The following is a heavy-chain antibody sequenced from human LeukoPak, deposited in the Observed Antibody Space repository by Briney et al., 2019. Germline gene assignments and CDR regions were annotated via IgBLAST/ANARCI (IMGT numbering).Heavy chain of an antibody. CDR1: GYTFTSYG. CDR2: ISAYNGNT. J-gene: IGHJ6*03. Sequence: GASVKVSCKASGYTFTSYGISWVRQAPGQGLEWMGWISAYNGNTNYAQKLQGRVTMTTDTSTSTAYMELRSLRSDDTAVYYCARLALPGYYYYYMGVWGKGTTVTVSS. CDR3: ARLALPGYYYYYMGV. V-gene: IGHV1-18*01.